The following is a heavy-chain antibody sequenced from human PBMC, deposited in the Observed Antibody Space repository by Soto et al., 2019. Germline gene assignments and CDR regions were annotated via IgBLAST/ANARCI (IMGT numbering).Heavy chain of an antibody. D-gene: IGHD3-10*01. CDR2: IIPIFDTP. CDR3: AVAMVREILIFESSGMHV. J-gene: IGHJ6*02. V-gene: IGHV1-69*01. Sequence: QVHLVQSGAEVKKPGSSVKVSCKTSGGSFNNYAVSWVRQAPGQGLEWMGGIIPIFDTPNYAQKFQDRVTIIADESTSTVYMELSSLRSNDTAVYYWAVAMVREILIFESSGMHVWGQGTTVIVSS. CDR1: GGSFNNYA.